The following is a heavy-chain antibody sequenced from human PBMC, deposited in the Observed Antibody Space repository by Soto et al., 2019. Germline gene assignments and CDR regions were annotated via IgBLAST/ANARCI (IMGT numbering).Heavy chain of an antibody. D-gene: IGHD3-22*01. Sequence: PSETLSLTCTVSGGSISSGGYYWSWIRQHPGKGLEWIGYIYYSGSTYYNPSLKSRVTISVDTSKNQFSLKLSSVTAADTAVYYCAREVHYDSSGYPIDYWGQGTLVTAPQ. CDR2: IYYSGST. V-gene: IGHV4-31*03. CDR3: AREVHYDSSGYPIDY. J-gene: IGHJ4*02. CDR1: GGSISSGGYY.